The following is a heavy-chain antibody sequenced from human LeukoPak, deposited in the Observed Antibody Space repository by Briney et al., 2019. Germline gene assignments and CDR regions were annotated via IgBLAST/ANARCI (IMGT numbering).Heavy chain of an antibody. CDR1: GYTFIDYY. Sequence: ASVKVSRKASGYTFIDYYMHWVRQAPGQGLEWMGWINPNSGDTNYAQKFQGRVTMTRDTSISTAYMELSRLRSDDTAVYYCARDSSSWYNYWGQGTLVTVSS. CDR2: INPNSGDT. CDR3: ARDSSSWYNY. V-gene: IGHV1-2*02. J-gene: IGHJ4*02. D-gene: IGHD6-13*01.